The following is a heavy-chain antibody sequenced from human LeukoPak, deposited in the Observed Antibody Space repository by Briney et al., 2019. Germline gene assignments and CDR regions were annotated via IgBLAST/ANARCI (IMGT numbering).Heavy chain of an antibody. V-gene: IGHV1-69*04. D-gene: IGHD3-22*01. CDR2: IFLILGIA. Sequence: SSVKVSCKPSGCTFSNYAIRWVRQAPGQGLAWMGRIFLILGIANYAQKFQGRVTITRDKSTNTAYMELSSLRSEDTAVYYCASTRENDSSCYLDYWGQGTLVTVSS. J-gene: IGHJ4*02. CDR1: GCTFSNYA. CDR3: ASTRENDSSCYLDY.